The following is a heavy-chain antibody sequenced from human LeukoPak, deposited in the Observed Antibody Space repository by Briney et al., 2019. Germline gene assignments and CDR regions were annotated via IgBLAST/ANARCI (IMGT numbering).Heavy chain of an antibody. D-gene: IGHD3-22*01. Sequence: SGTLSLTCAVSGGSISSSNWWSWVRQPPGKGLEWIGSIYYSGSTYYNPSLKSRVTISVDTSKNQFSLKLSSVTAADTAVYYCARDPDYYDSSGYPDYWGQGTLVTVSS. CDR2: IYYSGST. CDR3: ARDPDYYDSSGYPDY. V-gene: IGHV4-4*02. CDR1: GGSISSSNW. J-gene: IGHJ4*02.